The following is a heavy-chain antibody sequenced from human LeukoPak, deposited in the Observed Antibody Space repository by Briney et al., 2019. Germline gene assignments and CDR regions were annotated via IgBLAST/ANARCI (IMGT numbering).Heavy chain of an antibody. J-gene: IGHJ4*02. CDR2: ISSSGSTI. CDR1: GFTFSSYW. D-gene: IGHD4-17*01. V-gene: IGHV3-48*04. Sequence: GGSLRLSCAASGFTFSSYWMSWVRQAPGKGLEWVSYISSSGSTIYYADSVKGRFTISRDNAKNSLYLQMNSLRAEDTAVYYCAGNYGDSDAFALDYWGQGTLVTVSS. CDR3: AGNYGDSDAFALDY.